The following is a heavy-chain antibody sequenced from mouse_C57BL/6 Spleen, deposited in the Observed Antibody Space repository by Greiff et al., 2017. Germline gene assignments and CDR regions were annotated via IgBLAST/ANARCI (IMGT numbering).Heavy chain of an antibody. J-gene: IGHJ2*01. CDR1: GYSFTGYY. CDR2: INPSTGGT. D-gene: IGHD2-4*01. Sequence: VQLQQSGPELVKPGASVKISCKASGYSFTGYYMNWVKQSPEKSLEWIGEINPSTGGTTYNQKFKAKATLTVDKSSSTAYMQLQSLTSEDSAVYYCARRLDYDGGYFDYWGQGTTLTVSS. CDR3: ARRLDYDGGYFDY. V-gene: IGHV1-42*01.